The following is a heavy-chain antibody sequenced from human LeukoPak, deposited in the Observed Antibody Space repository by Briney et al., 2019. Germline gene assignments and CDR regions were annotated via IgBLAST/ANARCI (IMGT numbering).Heavy chain of an antibody. Sequence: SETLSLTCTVSGGSISSSSYYWGWIRQPPGKGLEWIGSIYYSGSTYYNPSLKSRVTISVDTSKNQFSLKLSSVTAADTAVYYCARKGEPSTYYFDYWGQGTLVTVSS. CDR2: IYYSGST. D-gene: IGHD1-26*01. CDR1: GGSISSSSYY. J-gene: IGHJ4*02. V-gene: IGHV4-39*07. CDR3: ARKGEPSTYYFDY.